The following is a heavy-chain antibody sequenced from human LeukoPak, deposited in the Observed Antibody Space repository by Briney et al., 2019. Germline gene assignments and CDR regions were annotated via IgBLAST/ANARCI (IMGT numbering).Heavy chain of an antibody. J-gene: IGHJ4*02. CDR1: GFTFSSYA. D-gene: IGHD3-10*01. CDR3: ARDAHIVRGVNPLDY. CDR2: ISGSGGST. V-gene: IGHV3-23*01. Sequence: GGSLRLSCAASGFTFSSYAMSWVRQAPGKGLEWVSAISGSGGSTYYADSVKGRFTISRDNAKNSLYLQMNSLRDEDTAVYYCARDAHIVRGVNPLDYWGQGTLVTVSS.